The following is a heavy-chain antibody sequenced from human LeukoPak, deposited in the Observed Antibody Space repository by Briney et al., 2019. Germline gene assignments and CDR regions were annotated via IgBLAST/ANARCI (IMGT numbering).Heavy chain of an antibody. CDR3: VRILGRYQEGMDV. Sequence: SETLSLTCTVSGGSLTDGDYYWGWVRQPPGTGLQWIATTYEGASLKSRVSISLDTSKNQFFLRLTSVTAADTAVYYCVRILGRYQEGMDVWGPGITVTVSS. CDR2: T. V-gene: IGHV4-39*07. CDR1: GGSLTDGDYY. J-gene: IGHJ6*02. D-gene: IGHD1-26*01.